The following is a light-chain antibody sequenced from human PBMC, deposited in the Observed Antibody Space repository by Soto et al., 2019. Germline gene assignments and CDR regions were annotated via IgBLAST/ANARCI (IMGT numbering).Light chain of an antibody. V-gene: IGKV3-20*01. CDR3: HQYGSSITWT. CDR2: AAS. Sequence: EVVLTQSPGTVSLSPGERATLSCRASQSVTSNYLAWYQQKPGQAPRLLIYAASSRATGIPDRFSGSGSGTDFPLSISRLEPEDFAAYYCHQYGSSITWTFGQGTKVEIK. CDR1: QSVTSNY. J-gene: IGKJ1*01.